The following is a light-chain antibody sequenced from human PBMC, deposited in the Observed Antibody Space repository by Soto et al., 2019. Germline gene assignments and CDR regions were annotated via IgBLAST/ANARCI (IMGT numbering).Light chain of an antibody. V-gene: IGKV1-12*01. CDR1: QHIGNF. CDR2: GAC. J-gene: IGKJ1*01. Sequence: DIQMTQSPSSVSASVGYRGDITFRSSQHIGNFLAWYQQTPGKAPKLLIHGACSLYRGVPSRFSGGGTGTDFTLTISSLQPEDFATYFCQQTTAVPTNFGPGTKV. CDR3: QQTTAVPTN.